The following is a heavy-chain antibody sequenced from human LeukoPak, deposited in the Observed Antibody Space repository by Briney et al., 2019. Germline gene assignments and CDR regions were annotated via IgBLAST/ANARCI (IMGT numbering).Heavy chain of an antibody. Sequence: KPSETLSLTCTVSGGSISSYYWSWIRQPPGKGLEWIGYIYYSGSTNYNPSLKSRVTISVDTSKNQFSLKLSSVTAADTAMYYCARDIGVSKFDYWGQGTLVTVSS. CDR1: GGSISSYY. CDR3: ARDIGVSKFDY. CDR2: IYYSGST. V-gene: IGHV4-59*01. J-gene: IGHJ4*02. D-gene: IGHD5/OR15-5a*01.